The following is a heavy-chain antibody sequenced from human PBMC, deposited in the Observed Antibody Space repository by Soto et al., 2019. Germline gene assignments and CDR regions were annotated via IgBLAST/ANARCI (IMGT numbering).Heavy chain of an antibody. Sequence: GASSKVSCKVSGYTLTELSMHWVRQAPGKGLEWMGGFDPEDGETIYAQKFQGRVTMTEDTSTDTAYMELSSLRSEDTAVYYCATGYCSSTSCYRDGMDVWGQGTTVTVSS. V-gene: IGHV1-24*01. CDR3: ATGYCSSTSCYRDGMDV. CDR1: GYTLTELS. J-gene: IGHJ6*02. D-gene: IGHD2-2*02. CDR2: FDPEDGET.